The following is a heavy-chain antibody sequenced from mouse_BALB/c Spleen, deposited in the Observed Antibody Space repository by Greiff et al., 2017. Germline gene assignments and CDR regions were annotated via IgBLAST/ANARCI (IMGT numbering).Heavy chain of an antibody. CDR3: ASNYGYAMDY. D-gene: IGHD1-1*01. CDR2: INSNGGST. J-gene: IGHJ4*01. V-gene: IGHV5-6-2*01. CDR1: GFTFSSYY. Sequence: EVMLVESGGGLVKLGGSLKLSCAASGFTFSSYYMSWVRQTPEKRLELVAAINSNGGSTYYPDTVKGRFTISRDNAKNTLYLQMSSLKSEDTALYYCASNYGYAMDYWGQGTSVTVSS.